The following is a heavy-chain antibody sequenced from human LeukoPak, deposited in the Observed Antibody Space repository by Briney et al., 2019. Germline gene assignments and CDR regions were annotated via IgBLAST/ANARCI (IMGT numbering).Heavy chain of an antibody. CDR2: IRYDGSNK. V-gene: IGHV3-30*02. Sequence: GGSLRLSCAASGFTFSSYAMHWVRQAPGKGLEWVAFIRYDGSNKYYADSVKGRFTISRDNSKNTLYLQMNSLRAEDTAVYYCAKDDCSSTSCYSDHWGQGTLVTVSS. CDR3: AKDDCSSTSCYSDH. J-gene: IGHJ4*02. D-gene: IGHD2-2*02. CDR1: GFTFSSYA.